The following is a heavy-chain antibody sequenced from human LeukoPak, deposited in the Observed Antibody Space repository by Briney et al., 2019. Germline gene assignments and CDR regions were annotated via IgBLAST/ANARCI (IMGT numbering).Heavy chain of an antibody. CDR2: ISYDGSNK. V-gene: IGHV3-30*18. D-gene: IGHD3-22*01. J-gene: IGHJ4*02. CDR3: AKKDGVRGYYYDDYFDY. CDR1: GFTFSSYG. Sequence: GGSLRLSCAASGFTFSSYGMHWVRQAPGKGLEWVAVISYDGSNKYYADSVKGRFTISRDNSKNTLYLQMNSLRAEDTAVYYCAKKDGVRGYYYDDYFDYWGQGTLVTVSS.